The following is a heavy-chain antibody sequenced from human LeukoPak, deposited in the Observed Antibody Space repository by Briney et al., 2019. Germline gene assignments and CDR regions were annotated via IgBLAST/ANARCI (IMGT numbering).Heavy chain of an antibody. Sequence: PGGSLRLSCAASGFTFSSYSMNWVRQAPGKGLEWVANIKKDGSEKYYVDSVKGRFTTSRDNAKTSLYLQMNSLRAEDTAVYYCARDLSGVTGYTYGRGIDYWGQGTLVTVSS. CDR2: IKKDGSEK. D-gene: IGHD5-18*01. CDR3: ARDLSGVTGYTYGRGIDY. CDR1: GFTFSSYS. V-gene: IGHV3-7*01. J-gene: IGHJ4*02.